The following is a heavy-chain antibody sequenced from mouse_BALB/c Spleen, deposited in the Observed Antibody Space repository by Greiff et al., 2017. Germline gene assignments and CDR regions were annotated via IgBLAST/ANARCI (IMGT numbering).Heavy chain of an antibody. V-gene: IGHV1-4*02. CDR2: INPSSGYT. J-gene: IGHJ4*01. CDR3: ARYWEDAMDY. Sequence: QVQLQQSAAELARPGASVKMSCKASGYTFTSYTMHWVKQRPGQGLEWIGYINPSSGYTEYNQKFKDKTTLTADKSSSTAYMQLSSLTSEDSAVYYCARYWEDAMDYWGQGTSVTVSS. D-gene: IGHD4-1*01. CDR1: GYTFTSYT.